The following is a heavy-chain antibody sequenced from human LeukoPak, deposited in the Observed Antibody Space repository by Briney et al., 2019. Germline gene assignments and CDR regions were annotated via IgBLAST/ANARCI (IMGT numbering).Heavy chain of an antibody. Sequence: SETLSLTCTVSGGSISSYYWSWIRQPPGKGLEWIGYIYYSGSTNYNPSLKSRVTISVDTSKNQFSLKLSSVTAADTAVYYCARLDTDGETTDYWGQGTLVTVSS. CDR1: GGSISSYY. V-gene: IGHV4-59*08. J-gene: IGHJ4*02. D-gene: IGHD4-17*01. CDR2: IYYSGST. CDR3: ARLDTDGETTDY.